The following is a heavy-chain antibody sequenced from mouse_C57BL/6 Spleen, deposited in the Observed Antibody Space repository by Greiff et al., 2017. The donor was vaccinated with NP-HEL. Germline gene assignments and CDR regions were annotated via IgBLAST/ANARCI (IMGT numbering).Heavy chain of an antibody. CDR2: IHPNSGST. J-gene: IGHJ2*01. V-gene: IGHV1-64*01. Sequence: VQLQQPGAELVKPGASVKLSCKASGYTFTSYWMHWVKQRPGQGLEWIGMIHPNSGSTNYNEKFKSKATLTVDKSSSTAYMQLSSLTSEDSAVYYCARSDSNYERDYWGQGTTLTVSS. CDR1: GYTFTSYW. CDR3: ARSDSNYERDY. D-gene: IGHD2-5*01.